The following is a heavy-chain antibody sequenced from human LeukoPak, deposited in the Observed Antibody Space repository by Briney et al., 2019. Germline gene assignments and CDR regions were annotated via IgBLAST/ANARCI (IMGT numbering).Heavy chain of an antibody. Sequence: SETLSLTCTVSGGSIGSYYWSWIRQPPGKGLEWIGYIYYNGYTDYNPSPKSRVTISVDTSKNQFSLKLSSVTAADTAVYCCARGTSSHSGWFDPWGQVTLVTVSS. CDR2: IYYNGYT. J-gene: IGHJ5*02. CDR3: ARGTSSHSGWFDP. V-gene: IGHV4-59*12. D-gene: IGHD6-6*01. CDR1: GGSIGSYY.